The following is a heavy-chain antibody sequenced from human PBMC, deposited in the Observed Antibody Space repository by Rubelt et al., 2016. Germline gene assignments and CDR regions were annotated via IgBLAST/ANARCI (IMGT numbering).Heavy chain of an antibody. V-gene: IGHV3-30*04. CDR3: ARGWPIVGTTALDY. D-gene: IGHD1-26*01. J-gene: IGHJ4*02. CDR1: GLTFSSSA. CDR2: ISYDGSNK. Sequence: GLTFSSSAMHWVRQAPDKGLEWLAVISYDGSNKYYADSVKGRFTISSDNSKNTLYLQMNSLRAEDTAVYYCARGWPIVGTTALDYWGQGTLVTVSS.